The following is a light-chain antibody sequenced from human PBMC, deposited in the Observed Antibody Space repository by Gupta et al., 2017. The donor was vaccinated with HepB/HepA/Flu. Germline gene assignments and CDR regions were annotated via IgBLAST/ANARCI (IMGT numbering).Light chain of an antibody. J-gene: IGKJ5*01. V-gene: IGKV1-39*01. CDR1: QNIVNY. CDR3: QESYHTLR. Sequence: DIQMTQSPFSLAASVGDRVTITCRASQNIVNYLNWYQHKPGKAPKLLLYAASSLQSGVPSRFSGSGSGTDFTLTISRLQPEDFATYYWQESYHTLRFGQGTRVEIK. CDR2: AAS.